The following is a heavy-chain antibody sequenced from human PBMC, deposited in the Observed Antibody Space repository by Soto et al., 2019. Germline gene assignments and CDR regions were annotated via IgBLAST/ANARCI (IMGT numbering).Heavy chain of an antibody. Sequence: GSLRLSCAVSGFTFSSYAMNWVRQAPGKGLEWVSGISGSGGRTYYADSVKGRFAISRDNSKNRLYLQMNSLRAEDTAVYYCAKDPRSSSWYGCSGFEPWGQGTLVTVSS. J-gene: IGHJ5*02. D-gene: IGHD6-13*01. CDR1: GFTFSSYA. V-gene: IGHV3-23*01. CDR3: AKDPRSSSWYGCSGFEP. CDR2: ISGSGGRT.